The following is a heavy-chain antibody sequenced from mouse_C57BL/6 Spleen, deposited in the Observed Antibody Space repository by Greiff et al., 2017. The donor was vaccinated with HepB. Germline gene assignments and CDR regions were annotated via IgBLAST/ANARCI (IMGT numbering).Heavy chain of an antibody. Sequence: VQLQQSGAELVKPGASVKISCKASGYAFSSYWMNWVKQRPGKGLERIGQIYPGDGDTNYNGKFKGKATLTADKSSSTAYMQLSSLTSEDSAVYFCARRGLDYFDYWGQGTTLTVAS. V-gene: IGHV1-80*01. D-gene: IGHD3-3*01. J-gene: IGHJ2*01. CDR2: IYPGDGDT. CDR1: GYAFSSYW. CDR3: ARRGLDYFDY.